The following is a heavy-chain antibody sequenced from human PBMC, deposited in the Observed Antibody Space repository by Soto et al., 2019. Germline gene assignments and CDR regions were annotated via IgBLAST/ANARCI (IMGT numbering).Heavy chain of an antibody. CDR1: GFTFDDYA. V-gene: IGHV3-9*01. D-gene: IGHD4-17*01. Sequence: EVQLVESGGGLVQPGRSLRLSCAASGFTFDDYAMHWVRQVPGKGPEWVSGISWNSGSRGYAESVRGRFTISRDNAKNSLALQMNSLRAEDTALYYCAKSKRDLDILKTTVTTFWGPFHIWGQGTMVTVSS. CDR3: AKSKRDLDILKTTVTTFWGPFHI. CDR2: ISWNSGSR. J-gene: IGHJ3*02.